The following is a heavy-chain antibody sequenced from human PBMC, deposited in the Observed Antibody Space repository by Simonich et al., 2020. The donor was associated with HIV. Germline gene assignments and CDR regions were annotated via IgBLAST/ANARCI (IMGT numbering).Heavy chain of an antibody. CDR3: ARREGFWFDP. CDR1: GGSFSSYY. J-gene: IGHJ5*02. CDR2: INHSGSP. Sequence: QVHLQQWGAGLLKPSETLSLTCAVYGGSFSSYYWTWIRQPPGKGLDWIGEINHSGSPNYNPSLESRVTISIDTSKNQFSLKLRFVTAADTAVYYCARREGFWFDPWGQGALVLVSS. V-gene: IGHV4-34*01.